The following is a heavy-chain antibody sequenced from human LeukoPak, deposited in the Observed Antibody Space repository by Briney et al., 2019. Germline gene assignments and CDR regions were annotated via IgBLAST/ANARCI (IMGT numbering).Heavy chain of an antibody. CDR1: EFIPSDYW. D-gene: IGHD1-14*01. J-gene: IGHJ5*02. CDR2: IKQGGKEE. CDR3: ARHNGGWVGP. V-gene: IGHV3-7*03. Sequence: GGSLRLSCVASEFIPSDYWMGWVRQAPEARVEWVAHIKQGGKEEKYVGSVKGRFAISRDDVKRTLCLQKESLSGGDTAVYYSARHNGGWVGPWGRGTLVSVSS.